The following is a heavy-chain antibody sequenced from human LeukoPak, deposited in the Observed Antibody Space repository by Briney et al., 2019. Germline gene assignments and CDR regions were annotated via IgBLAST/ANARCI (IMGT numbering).Heavy chain of an antibody. CDR3: ARDRSSGLDY. Sequence: GGSLRLSCAASGFTFSDYYMNWIRQAPGKGLEWVSYISSSGSSIDYADSVKGRFIISRDNAKNSLYLQMNSLRAEDTAVYYCARDRSSGLDYWGQGTLVTVSS. J-gene: IGHJ4*02. V-gene: IGHV3-11*04. D-gene: IGHD6-19*01. CDR1: GFTFSDYY. CDR2: ISSSGSSI.